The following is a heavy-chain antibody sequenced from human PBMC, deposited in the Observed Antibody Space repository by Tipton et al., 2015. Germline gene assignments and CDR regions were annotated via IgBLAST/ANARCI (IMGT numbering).Heavy chain of an antibody. D-gene: IGHD3-3*01. CDR3: ARQVQFSDFWSPSPGWFDT. CDR2: VSYSGST. Sequence: GLVKPSETLSLTCTVSGGSISSTIYYWGWIRQPPGKGLEWIGTVSYSGSTYYTPSLKSRVTISVDTSKNQFSLNLTSVTAADTAVYYCARQVQFSDFWSPSPGWFDTWGQGTPVTVSS. CDR1: GGSISSTIYY. V-gene: IGHV4-39*01. J-gene: IGHJ5*02.